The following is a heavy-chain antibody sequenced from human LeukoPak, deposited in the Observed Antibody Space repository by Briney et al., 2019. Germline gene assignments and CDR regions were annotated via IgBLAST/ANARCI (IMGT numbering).Heavy chain of an antibody. D-gene: IGHD4-17*01. J-gene: IGHJ3*01. Sequence: PGRSLRLSCAASGFTFSNYAMHWVRQAPGKGLEWVAVVSFDETYNYYSDSVKGRFTISRDNSKNTLYLQMNSLRAEDTAVYYCAKDPNGDYIGTFDGRGQGTMVTVSS. CDR1: GFTFSNYA. CDR3: AKDPNGDYIGTFDG. CDR2: VSFDETYN. V-gene: IGHV3-30-3*01.